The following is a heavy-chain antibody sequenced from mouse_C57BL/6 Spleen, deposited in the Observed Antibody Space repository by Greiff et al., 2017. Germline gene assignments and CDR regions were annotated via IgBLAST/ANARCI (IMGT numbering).Heavy chain of an antibody. V-gene: IGHV1-80*01. J-gene: IGHJ3*01. CDR3: ARGGDGYLAWFAY. Sequence: VKLQQSGAELVKPGASVKISCKASGYAFSSYWMNWVKQRPGKGLEWIGQIYPGDGDTNYNGKFKGKATLTADKSSSTAYMQLSSLTSEDSAVYFCARGGDGYLAWFAYWGQGTLVTVSA. CDR1: GYAFSSYW. CDR2: IYPGDGDT. D-gene: IGHD2-3*01.